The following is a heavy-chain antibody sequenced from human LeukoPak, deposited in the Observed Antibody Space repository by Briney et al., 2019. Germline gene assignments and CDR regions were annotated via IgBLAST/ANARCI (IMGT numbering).Heavy chain of an antibody. Sequence: ASVKVSFKAPGYTFINYYMHCVRQAPGQGLEWMGIINPSGGSTSYAQKFQGRVTMTRDTSTSTVYMELSSLRSEDTAVYYCARDESTSILWWWGQGTLVTVSS. V-gene: IGHV1-46*01. D-gene: IGHD2-21*01. CDR3: ARDESTSILWW. J-gene: IGHJ1*01. CDR1: GYTFINYY. CDR2: INPSGGST.